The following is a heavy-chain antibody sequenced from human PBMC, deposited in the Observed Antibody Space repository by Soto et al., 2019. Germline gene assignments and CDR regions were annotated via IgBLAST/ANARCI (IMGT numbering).Heavy chain of an antibody. V-gene: IGHV3-21*01. Sequence: EVQLVESGGGLVKPGGSLRLSCAASGFGFSTFSINWVRQAPGKGLEWLSSISSSGDYIYYADSVKGRFTISRDNAKNSVFLQMDSLRADDTAIYLCARDSNNSQKGMDVWGHGTAVTVSS. CDR3: ARDSNNSQKGMDV. CDR1: GFGFSTFS. CDR2: ISSSGDYI. D-gene: IGHD4-4*01. J-gene: IGHJ6*02.